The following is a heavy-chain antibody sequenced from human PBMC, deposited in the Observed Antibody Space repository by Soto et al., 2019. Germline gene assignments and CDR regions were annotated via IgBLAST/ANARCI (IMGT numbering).Heavy chain of an antibody. V-gene: IGHV1-2*02. CDR1: GYTLTGYF. CDR3: ARGSPSLPSDY. CDR2: ISPNNGGT. J-gene: IGHJ4*02. D-gene: IGHD2-15*01. Sequence: QVQLVQSGAEVKKPGASVRVSCKASGYTLTGYFMHWVRQAPGQGLEWMGWISPNNGGTKYAQKSQGRVTMTRDTSISAAYMELSSLRSDDTAVYYCARGSPSLPSDYWGQGTLVTVSS.